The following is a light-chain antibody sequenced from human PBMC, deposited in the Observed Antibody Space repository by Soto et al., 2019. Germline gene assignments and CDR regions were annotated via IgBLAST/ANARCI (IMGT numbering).Light chain of an antibody. J-gene: IGKJ1*01. CDR3: QQYGCPTGT. V-gene: IGKV3-20*01. CDR2: AAS. CDR1: QSISSCY. Sequence: TLSPVTLSLYTRERANLSCRASQSISSCYLSCYQQKPGQAPRLLIDAASSRATGIPGMFSGSGSGTFFNLTVSMLAPEDFAEYCCQQYGCPTGTFGQGTKVDIK.